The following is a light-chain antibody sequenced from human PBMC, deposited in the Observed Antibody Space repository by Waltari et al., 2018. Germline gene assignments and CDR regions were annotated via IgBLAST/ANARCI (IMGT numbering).Light chain of an antibody. CDR1: QDINKF. J-gene: IGKJ1*01. CDR3: HQYALLPPTWT. CDR2: DAS. Sequence: DIQMTQSPSSLSASVGDRVTITCQASQDINKFLNWFQQKPGKAPKPLIYDASNLEAGVPSRFSGSGSGTDFTFTISSLQPEDIGTYYCHQYALLPPTWTFGQGTKVELK. V-gene: IGKV1-33*01.